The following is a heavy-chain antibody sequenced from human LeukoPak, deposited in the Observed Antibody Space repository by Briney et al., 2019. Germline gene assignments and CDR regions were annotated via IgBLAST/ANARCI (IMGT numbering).Heavy chain of an antibody. D-gene: IGHD3-3*01. V-gene: IGHV4-59*01. Sequence: PSETLSLTCTVSGGSISSYYWSWIRQPPGKGLEWIGYIYYSGSTNYSPSLKSRVTISVDTSKNQFSLKLSSVTAADTAVYYCARQTEQYYGFWSGYPLIGMDVWGQGTTVTVSS. CDR2: IYYSGST. J-gene: IGHJ6*02. CDR1: GGSISSYY. CDR3: ARQTEQYYGFWSGYPLIGMDV.